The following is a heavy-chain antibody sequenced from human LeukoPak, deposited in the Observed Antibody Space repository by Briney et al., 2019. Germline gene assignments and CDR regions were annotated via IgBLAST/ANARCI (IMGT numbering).Heavy chain of an antibody. CDR2: ITSSSSYR. J-gene: IGHJ3*01. CDR3: ARVGTTGNTVDGFDL. CDR1: GITITTYA. D-gene: IGHD1-1*01. V-gene: IGHV3-21*01. Sequence: GGSLRLSCAASGITITTYAMSWVRQAPGKGLEWVSCITSSSSYRYYADSVTGRFTISRENAKNSLYLQMNSLRAEDTAVYYCARVGTTGNTVDGFDLWGQGTMVTVSS.